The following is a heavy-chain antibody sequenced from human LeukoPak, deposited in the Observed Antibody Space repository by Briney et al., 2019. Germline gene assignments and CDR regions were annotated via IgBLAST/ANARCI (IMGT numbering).Heavy chain of an antibody. CDR3: ARDYDSSGYYHGWFDP. CDR1: GGSISSYS. J-gene: IGHJ5*02. D-gene: IGHD3-22*01. V-gene: IGHV4-4*07. Sequence: MTSGTLSLTCTVSGGSISSYSWSWFRQPAGKGLEWIGRFYTSGSANYNPSLKSRVTVSVDTSKNQFSLKPSSVTAADTAVYYCARDYDSSGYYHGWFDPWGQGTLVTVSS. CDR2: FYTSGSA.